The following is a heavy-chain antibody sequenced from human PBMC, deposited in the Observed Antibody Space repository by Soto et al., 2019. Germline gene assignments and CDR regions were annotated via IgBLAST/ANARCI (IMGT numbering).Heavy chain of an antibody. CDR3: SGGVGDAF. D-gene: IGHD1-26*01. Sequence: EXSLTLSCAASGFSLSTYTMNWFRQTPGKGLEWVSCISGSSDHRSYADSVRGRFTISRDNAKKSLYLQMNSLRPADTAMYYCSGGVGDAFWGQGTLVTVSS. CDR1: GFSLSTYT. CDR2: ISGSSDHR. J-gene: IGHJ4*02. V-gene: IGHV3-21*01.